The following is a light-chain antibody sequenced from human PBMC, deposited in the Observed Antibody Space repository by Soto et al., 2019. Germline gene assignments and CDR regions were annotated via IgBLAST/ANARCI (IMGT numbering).Light chain of an antibody. J-gene: IGKJ4*01. CDR2: GAS. Sequence: EIVMTQSPVTLSVSPGGGATLSCRASQSAGTNLAWYQQQPGQPPWLLIYGASIRATGVPARFSGSGSGTEFTLTISSLQSEDFAVYYCQQYNNWPPLTFGGGTKVEIE. CDR3: QQYNNWPPLT. V-gene: IGKV3-15*01. CDR1: QSAGTN.